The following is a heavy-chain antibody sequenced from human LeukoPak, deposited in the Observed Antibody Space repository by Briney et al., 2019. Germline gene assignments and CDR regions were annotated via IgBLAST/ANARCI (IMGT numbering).Heavy chain of an antibody. CDR3: ARWDSSSWQYDY. CDR2: LYYSGST. J-gene: IGHJ4*02. V-gene: IGHV4-59*11. CDR1: GGSISRHY. Sequence: ETLSLTCTVSGGSISRHYWSWIRQPPGKGLEWIGYLYYSGSTNYNPPLKSRVTISVDTSKNQFSLKLSSVTAADTAVYYCARWDSSSWQYDYWGQGTLVTVSS. D-gene: IGHD6-13*01.